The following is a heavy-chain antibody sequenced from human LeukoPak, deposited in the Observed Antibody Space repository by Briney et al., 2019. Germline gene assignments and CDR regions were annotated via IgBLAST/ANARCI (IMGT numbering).Heavy chain of an antibody. J-gene: IGHJ5*02. CDR3: ARDRRWLQHNNWFDP. CDR2: IYTSGST. D-gene: IGHD5-24*01. Sequence: PSETLSLTCTVSGGSISSGSYYWSWIRQPAGKGLEWIGRIYTSGSTNYHPSLKSRVTISVDTSKNQFSLKLSSVTAADTAVYYCARDRRWLQHNNWFDPWGQGTLVTVSS. V-gene: IGHV4-61*02. CDR1: GGSISSGSYY.